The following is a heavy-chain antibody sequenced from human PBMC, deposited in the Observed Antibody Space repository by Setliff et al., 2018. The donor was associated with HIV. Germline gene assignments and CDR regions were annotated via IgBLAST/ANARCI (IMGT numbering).Heavy chain of an antibody. CDR2: IGGDNGIP. V-gene: IGHV1-18*01. Sequence: ASVKVSCKASGYTFASFGISWVRQAPGQGPEWVGWIGGDNGIPSYAQKLRDRVTLTADTSTKTVFMELRSLRSDDTAVYYCATSPAGEILGSRPFYFDYWGQGTLVTVSS. CDR1: GYTFASFG. CDR3: ATSPAGEILGSRPFYFDY. D-gene: IGHD3-10*01. J-gene: IGHJ4*02.